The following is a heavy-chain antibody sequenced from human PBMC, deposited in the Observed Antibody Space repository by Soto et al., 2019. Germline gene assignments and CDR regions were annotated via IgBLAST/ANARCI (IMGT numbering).Heavy chain of an antibody. D-gene: IGHD2-21*01. CDR2: IAPGNGNT. J-gene: IGHJ4*02. Sequence: VKVSCKASGYTFTDSAIHWVRQAPGQSLELLGWIAPGNGNTKYSQKFQGRVTITRDTSATTAYMELSSLRSEDTAVYYCAKGSRMWTPDYWGQGTLVTV. CDR3: AKGSRMWTPDY. CDR1: GYTFTDSA. V-gene: IGHV1-3*01.